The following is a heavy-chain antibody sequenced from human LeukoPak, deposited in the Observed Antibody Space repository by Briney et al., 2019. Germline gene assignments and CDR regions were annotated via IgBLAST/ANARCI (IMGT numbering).Heavy chain of an antibody. CDR1: GFTFSDYY. J-gene: IGHJ4*02. V-gene: IGHV3-11*04. Sequence: RPGGSLRLSCAASGFTFSDYYMSWIRQAPGKGLEWASYISSSGSTIYYADSVKGRFTISRDNAKNSLYLQMNSLRAEDTAVYYCARESEYDFWTGSYFDYWGQGTLVTVSS. D-gene: IGHD3-3*01. CDR2: ISSSGSTI. CDR3: ARESEYDFWTGSYFDY.